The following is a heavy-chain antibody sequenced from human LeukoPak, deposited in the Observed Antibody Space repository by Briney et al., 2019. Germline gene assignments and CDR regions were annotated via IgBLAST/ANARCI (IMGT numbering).Heavy chain of an antibody. Sequence: PGGSLRLSCAASGFTFDDYAMHWVRQAPGKGLEWVSGISWNSGSIGYADSVKGRFTISRDNAKNSLYLQMNSLRAEDTALYYCAKDMSPYGSGSYYDYWGQGNLVTVSS. CDR1: GFTFDDYA. D-gene: IGHD3-10*01. CDR2: ISWNSGSI. CDR3: AKDMSPYGSGSYYDY. J-gene: IGHJ4*02. V-gene: IGHV3-9*01.